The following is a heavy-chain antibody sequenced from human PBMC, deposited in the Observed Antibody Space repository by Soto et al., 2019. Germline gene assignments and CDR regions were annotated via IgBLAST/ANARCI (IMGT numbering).Heavy chain of an antibody. CDR2: IIPILGIA. CDR3: ASSSDYFPSDFDY. V-gene: IGHV1-69*02. D-gene: IGHD3-22*01. Sequence: SVKVPCKASGGTFSSYTISWVRQAPGQGLEWMGRIIPILGIANYAQKFQGRVTITADKSTSTAYMELSSLRSEDTAVYYCASSSDYFPSDFDYWGQGTLVTVSS. J-gene: IGHJ4*02. CDR1: GGTFSSYT.